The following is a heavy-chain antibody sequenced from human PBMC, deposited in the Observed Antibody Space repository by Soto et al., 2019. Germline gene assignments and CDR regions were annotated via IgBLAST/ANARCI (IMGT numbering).Heavy chain of an antibody. V-gene: IGHV4-34*01. J-gene: IGHJ5*02. Sequence: QVQLQQWGAGLLKPSETLSLTCAVYGGSFSGYYWSWIRQPPGKGLEWIGEINHSGSTNYNPSLKSRVTISVDTSKNQFSLKLSSVTAADTAVYYCARGGGGGDPFDPWGQGTLVTVSS. CDR1: GGSFSGYY. CDR3: ARGGGGGDPFDP. D-gene: IGHD3-16*01. CDR2: INHSGST.